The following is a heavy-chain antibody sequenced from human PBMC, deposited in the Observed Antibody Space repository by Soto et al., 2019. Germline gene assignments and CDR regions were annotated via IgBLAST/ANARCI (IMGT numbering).Heavy chain of an antibody. CDR1: GDSISSGDYY. V-gene: IGHV4-30-4*01. Sequence: QVQLQESGPGLVKPSQTLSLTCSVSGDSISSGDYYWSWIRQPPGKGLEWIGYVYYSGSTSYNPSLRSRVTISVDTSKNQFSLILTSVTAADTAVYYCARDAGRLGPWGQGTLVTVSS. J-gene: IGHJ5*02. CDR3: ARDAGRLGP. CDR2: VYYSGST.